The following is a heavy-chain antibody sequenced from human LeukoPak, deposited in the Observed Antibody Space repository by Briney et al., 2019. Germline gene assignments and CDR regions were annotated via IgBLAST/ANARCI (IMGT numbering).Heavy chain of an antibody. J-gene: IGHJ4*02. CDR2: ISYDGSNK. V-gene: IGHV3-30-3*01. Sequence: PGGSLRLSCAASGFTFSSYAMHWVRQAPGKGLEWVAVISYDGSNKYYADSVKGRFTISRDNSKNTLYLQMNSLRAEDTAVYYCAKDPNIVVVPAAAYFDYWGQGTLVTVSS. CDR3: AKDPNIVVVPAAAYFDY. D-gene: IGHD2-2*01. CDR1: GFTFSSYA.